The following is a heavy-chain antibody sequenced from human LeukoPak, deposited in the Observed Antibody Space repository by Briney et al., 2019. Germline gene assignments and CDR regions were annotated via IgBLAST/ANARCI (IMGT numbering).Heavy chain of an antibody. CDR1: GFTFSSYA. CDR2: ISGSGGST. D-gene: IGHD3-10*01. CDR3: AKDQGYYGSGRGMDV. V-gene: IGHV3-23*01. J-gene: IGHJ6*02. Sequence: GGSLRLSCAASGFTFSSYAMSWVRQAPGKGLEWVSAISGSGGSTYYADPVKGRFTISRDNSKNTLYLQMNSLRAEDTAVYYCAKDQGYYGSGRGMDVWGQGTTVTVSS.